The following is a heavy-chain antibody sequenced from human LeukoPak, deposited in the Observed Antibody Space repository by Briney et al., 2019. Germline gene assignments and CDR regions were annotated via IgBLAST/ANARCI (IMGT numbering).Heavy chain of an antibody. CDR2: IKSKTDGGTT. V-gene: IGHV3-15*01. CDR3: ARDSSPSDYDILTGSDGMDV. D-gene: IGHD3-9*01. CDR1: GFTFSSYA. J-gene: IGHJ6*02. Sequence: GRSLRLSCAASGFTFSSYAMHWVRQAPGKGLEWVGRIKSKTDGGTTDYAAPVKGRFTISRDDSKNTLYLQMNSLKTEDTAVYYCARDSSPSDYDILTGSDGMDVWGQGTTVTVSS.